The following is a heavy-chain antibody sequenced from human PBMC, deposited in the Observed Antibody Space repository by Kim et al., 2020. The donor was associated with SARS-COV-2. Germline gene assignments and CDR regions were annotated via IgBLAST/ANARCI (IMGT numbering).Heavy chain of an antibody. CDR3: AKDANYDILTGGFDY. V-gene: IGHV3-9*01. Sequence: DSVKGRFTISRDNAKNSLYLQMNSLRAEDTALYYCAKDANYDILTGGFDYWGQGTLVTVSS. D-gene: IGHD3-9*01. J-gene: IGHJ4*02.